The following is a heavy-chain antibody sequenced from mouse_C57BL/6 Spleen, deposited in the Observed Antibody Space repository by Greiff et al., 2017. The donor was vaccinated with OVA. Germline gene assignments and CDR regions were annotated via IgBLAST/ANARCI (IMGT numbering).Heavy chain of an antibody. CDR1: GFTFSDYY. D-gene: IGHD2-2*01. CDR3: ARGGGYNWYFDV. V-gene: IGHV5-12*01. CDR2: ISNGGGST. Sequence: EVQLQQSGGGLVQPGGSLKLSCVASGFTFSDYYMYWVRQTPEKRLEWVAYISNGGGSTYYPDTVKGRFTMSRDNAKNTLYLQMRRLKSEDTAMYYCARGGGYNWYFDVWGTGTTVTVSS. J-gene: IGHJ1*03.